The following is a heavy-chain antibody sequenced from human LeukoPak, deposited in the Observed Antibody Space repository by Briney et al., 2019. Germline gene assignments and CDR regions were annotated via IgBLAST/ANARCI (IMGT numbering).Heavy chain of an antibody. D-gene: IGHD4-11*01. CDR2: ISYDGSNK. V-gene: IGHV3-30-3*01. CDR3: ARDRDYSFDY. CDR1: GFTFRSYA. J-gene: IGHJ4*02. Sequence: GGSLRLSCAASGFTFRSYAMPWVRQAPGKGLEWVAVISYDGSNKYYADSGKGRFTISRDNSKNTLYLQMNSLRAEDTAVYYCARDRDYSFDYWGQGTLVTVSS.